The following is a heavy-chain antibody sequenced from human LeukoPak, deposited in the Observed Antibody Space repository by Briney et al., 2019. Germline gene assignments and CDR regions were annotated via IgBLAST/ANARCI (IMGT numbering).Heavy chain of an antibody. Sequence: GESLKISCKTSGYRFTNDWIGWVRQMPGKGLEWMGIIYPRDSTTRYSPAFEGQVTISVDKSITTAYLQWSSLKASDSAMYYCTREAGRYCSGGTCYFHRSFDYWGQGTLVTVSS. CDR3: TREAGRYCSGGTCYFHRSFDY. CDR2: IYPRDSTT. CDR1: GYRFTNDW. V-gene: IGHV5-51*01. J-gene: IGHJ4*02. D-gene: IGHD2-15*01.